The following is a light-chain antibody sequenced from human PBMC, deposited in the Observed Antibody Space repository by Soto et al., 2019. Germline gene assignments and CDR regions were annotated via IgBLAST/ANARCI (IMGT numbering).Light chain of an antibody. J-gene: IGKJ2*02. CDR2: KAS. CDR1: QSISSW. V-gene: IGKV1-5*03. CDR3: QQYNSYSST. Sequence: DIQMTQSPSTLSASVGDRVTITCRASQSISSWLAWYKQKPGKAPKLLIYKASSLESGVPSRFSGSGSGTEFTITISSLQTDDFATYDCQQYNSYSSTFGQGTMLEIK.